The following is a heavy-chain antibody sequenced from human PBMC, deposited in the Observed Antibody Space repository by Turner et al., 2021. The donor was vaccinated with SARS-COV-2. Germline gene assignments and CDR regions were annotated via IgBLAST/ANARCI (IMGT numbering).Heavy chain of an antibody. J-gene: IGHJ4*01. CDR1: GGALPSITCN. CDR2: IDSRGNT. CDR3: PKSLFKYGSRGDFSSGTYYFAY. V-gene: IGHV4-39*01. D-gene: IGHD3-10*01. Sequence: QLQLQESGPGLLKPSETRSLPCSVSGGALPSITCNWGWIRQSPGKGLEWMGTIDSRGNTYSTPALQHRLTMPVYNSRYQTSLKVTSVTAADTAVYYCPKSLFKYGSRGDFSSGTYYFAYWGQEPWSPSPQ.